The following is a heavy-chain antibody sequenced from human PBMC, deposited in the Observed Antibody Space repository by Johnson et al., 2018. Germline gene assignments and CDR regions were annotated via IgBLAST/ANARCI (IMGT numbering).Heavy chain of an antibody. V-gene: IGHV4-59*01. CDR3: ARILNFYPPINYMNV. CDR2: IYYSGST. Sequence: QVQLQESGPGLVKPSETLSLTCTVSGGSISSYYWSWIRQPPGKGLEWIGYIYYSGSTNYNPSLKSRVPISVDTSKNQLSLKLISVTAADTAVYYGARILNFYPPINYMNVWGKGTTVTVSS. D-gene: IGHD2/OR15-2a*01. CDR1: GGSISSYY. J-gene: IGHJ6*03.